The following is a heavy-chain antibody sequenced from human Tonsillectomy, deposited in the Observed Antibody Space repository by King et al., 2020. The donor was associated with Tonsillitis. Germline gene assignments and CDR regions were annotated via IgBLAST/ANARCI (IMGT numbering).Heavy chain of an antibody. Sequence: VQLQESGPGLVKPSETLSLTCTVSGGSISSYYWSWIRQPPGKGLEWIGYIYYSGSTNYNPSLKSRVTISVDTSKNQFSLKLSSVTAADTAVYYCAGVGSSDGYGDYGPTCWGQGTLVTVSS. CDR2: IYYSGST. CDR1: GGSISSYY. J-gene: IGHJ4*02. D-gene: IGHD4-17*01. CDR3: AGVGSSDGYGDYGPTC. V-gene: IGHV4-59*01.